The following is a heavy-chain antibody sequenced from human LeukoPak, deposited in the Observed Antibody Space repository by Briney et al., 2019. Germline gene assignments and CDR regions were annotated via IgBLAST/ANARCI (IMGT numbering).Heavy chain of an antibody. Sequence: SETLSLTCTVSGGSIGSYYWTWIRQPAGKGLEWIGHIYTSGSTTYNPSVKSRVTISVDKSKKQFSLKLSSVTVADTAIYYCARSVIGSSVFPFDYGGQGTLVTVSS. J-gene: IGHJ4*02. CDR2: IYTSGST. CDR1: GGSIGSYY. D-gene: IGHD3-10*01. CDR3: ARSVIGSSVFPFDY. V-gene: IGHV4-4*07.